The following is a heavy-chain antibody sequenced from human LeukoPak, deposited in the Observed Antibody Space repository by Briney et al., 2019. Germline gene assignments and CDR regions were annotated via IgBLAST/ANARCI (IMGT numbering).Heavy chain of an antibody. CDR2: IYYRGST. V-gene: IGHV4-39*07. J-gene: IGHJ6*03. CDR3: ARAHSSASYTCYYYYMDV. D-gene: IGHD1-26*01. Sequence: SETLSLTCTVSADSITSRTDYWGWIRQPPGKGLEWIGTIYYRGSTYINPSPKSRFTLSLDTSKNQFSLKLSPVTAPDTPIDYCARAHSSASYTCYYYYMDVWGKGSPVTVSS. CDR1: ADSITSRTDY.